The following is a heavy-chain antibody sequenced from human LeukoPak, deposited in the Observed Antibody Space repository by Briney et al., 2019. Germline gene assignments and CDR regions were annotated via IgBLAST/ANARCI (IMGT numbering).Heavy chain of an antibody. V-gene: IGHV3-48*03. CDR3: ARGFAPHDF. Sequence: GGSLRLSCAASGFTFSHYEMNWVRQAPGKGLEWVSYISTTGTTIFYADSVKGRFTIYRDNAKNSLFLQMHSLRAEDTAVYYCARGFAPHDFWGQGTLVTVSS. CDR1: GFTFSHYE. J-gene: IGHJ4*02. CDR2: ISTTGTTI.